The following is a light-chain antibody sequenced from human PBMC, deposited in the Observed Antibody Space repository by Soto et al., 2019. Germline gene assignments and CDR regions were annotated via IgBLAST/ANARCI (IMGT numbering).Light chain of an antibody. CDR1: QSISTW. J-gene: IGKJ4*01. Sequence: DIQMTQSPSTLSASVGDRVTITCRASQSISTWLAWYQQKPGKAPNLLIYRASSLQGGVPSRFTGSGYGTDFTLTISNLQPDDFATYYCQQYDRYSLTFGGGTKVEIK. V-gene: IGKV1-5*03. CDR2: RAS. CDR3: QQYDRYSLT.